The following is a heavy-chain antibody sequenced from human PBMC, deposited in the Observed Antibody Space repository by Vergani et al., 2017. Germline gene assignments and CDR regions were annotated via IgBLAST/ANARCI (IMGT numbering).Heavy chain of an antibody. Sequence: QVQVVQSGAEVKKSGASVKVSCKTSGYTFSNYYMHWVRQAPGQGLEWMGWINPNSGGTNYAQKFQGRVTMTRDTSISTAYMELSRLRSDDTAVYYCARVKGLPAPRDYYGSVNGPFEPWGQGTLVTVVS. CDR2: INPNSGGT. V-gene: IGHV1-2*02. CDR1: GYTFSNYY. D-gene: IGHD3-10*01. J-gene: IGHJ5*02. CDR3: ARVKGLPAPRDYYGSVNGPFEP.